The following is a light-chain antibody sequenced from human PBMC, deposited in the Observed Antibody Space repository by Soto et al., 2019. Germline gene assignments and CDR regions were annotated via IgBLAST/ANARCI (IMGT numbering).Light chain of an antibody. J-gene: IGKJ4*01. CDR1: QSISTY. V-gene: IGKV1-39*01. Sequence: DIQMTHSPSSLSASVGDRVTITCRASQSISTYLNWYQQKPGKAPKLLIYAASTLQSGVPLRFSGGGSGTDFTLTISSLRPEDFATYFCQQSYSTPLTFGGGTKVDIK. CDR3: QQSYSTPLT. CDR2: AAS.